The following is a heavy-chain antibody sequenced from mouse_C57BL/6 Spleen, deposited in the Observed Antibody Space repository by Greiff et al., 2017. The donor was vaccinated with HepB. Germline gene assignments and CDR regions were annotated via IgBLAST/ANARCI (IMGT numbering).Heavy chain of an antibody. J-gene: IGHJ2*01. CDR2: TNPTNGRT. CDR3: ARIKKIVATYFDY. CDR1: GYTFTSYW. V-gene: IGHV1S81*02. Sequence: VQLQQSGAELVKAGASVKMSCKASGYTFTSYWMHWVKQRLGQGLEWFAETNPTNGRTYYNEKFKSKATLTVDKSSSTAYMQLSGPTFEDSAVYYYARIKKIVATYFDYWGQGTTLTVSS. D-gene: IGHD1-1*01.